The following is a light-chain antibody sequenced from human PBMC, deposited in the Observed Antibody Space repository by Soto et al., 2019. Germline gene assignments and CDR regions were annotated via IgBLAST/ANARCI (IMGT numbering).Light chain of an antibody. Sequence: QSALTQPASVSGSPGQSITISCTGTSSDVVGYNYVSWYQQHPGKAPKLMIYDVSNRPSGVSNRFSGSKSGNTASLTISGLQAEDEADYYCSSYTRSSTLVVFGGGTQLTVL. CDR3: SSYTRSSTLVV. CDR1: SSDVVGYNY. J-gene: IGLJ2*01. CDR2: DVS. V-gene: IGLV2-14*01.